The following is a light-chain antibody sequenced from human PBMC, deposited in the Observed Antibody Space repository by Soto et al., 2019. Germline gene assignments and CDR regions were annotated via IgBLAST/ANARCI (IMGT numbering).Light chain of an antibody. V-gene: IGKV3-20*01. CDR3: QQYGSSGT. CDR1: QSVSNNY. CDR2: GAS. J-gene: IGKJ1*01. Sequence: EIVLTQSPGTLSLSPGERATPSCRASQSVSNNYLAWYQQKPGQAPGLLIYGASNRATGIPDRFSGSGSGTDFTLTISRLEPEDFAVYYCQQYGSSGTFGQGTKVDI.